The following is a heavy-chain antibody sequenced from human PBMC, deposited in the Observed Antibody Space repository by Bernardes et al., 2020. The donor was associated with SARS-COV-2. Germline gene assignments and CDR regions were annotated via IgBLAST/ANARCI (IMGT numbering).Heavy chain of an antibody. V-gene: IGHV3-48*02. CDR1: GFNFNIYG. Sequence: VGSLSLSCAASGFNFNIYGINWVRLAPGKGPEWVSYISSGSSTIKYADSVKGRFTISRDDAKNSVYLQMDSLTDEDSALYSCAILSDALDYWGRGTLVTVSS. D-gene: IGHD3-10*01. J-gene: IGHJ4*02. CDR3: AILSDALDY. CDR2: ISSGSSTI.